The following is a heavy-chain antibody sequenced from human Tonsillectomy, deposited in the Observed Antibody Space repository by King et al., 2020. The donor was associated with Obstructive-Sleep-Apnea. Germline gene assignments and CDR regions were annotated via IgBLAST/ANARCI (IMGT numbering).Heavy chain of an antibody. V-gene: IGHV1-2*04. CDR3: ARDAAAVVRNWFDP. CDR1: GYSFRGYY. D-gene: IGHD6-13*01. CDR2: INPNSGGT. J-gene: IGHJ5*02. Sequence: QLVQSGAEVKKPGASVKVSCKTSGYSFRGYYIHWVRQAPGQGLEWMGWINPNSGGTNYAEKFQGWVTMTRDTSISTAYMEVSRLRSDDTAVYYCARDAAAVVRNWFDPWGQGTLVTVSS.